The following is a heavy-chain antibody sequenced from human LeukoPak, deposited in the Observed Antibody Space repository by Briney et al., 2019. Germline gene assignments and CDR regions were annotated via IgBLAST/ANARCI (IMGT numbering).Heavy chain of an antibody. J-gene: IGHJ4*02. Sequence: PGGSLRLSCAASGFTFDDYAMHWVRQAPGKGLEWVSGISWNSGSIGYADSVKGRFTISRDNAKNSLYLQMNSLRAEDTALHYCAKGLSITGYFEYWGQGTLVTVSS. D-gene: IGHD3-3*02. V-gene: IGHV3-9*01. CDR1: GFTFDDYA. CDR3: AKGLSITGYFEY. CDR2: ISWNSGSI.